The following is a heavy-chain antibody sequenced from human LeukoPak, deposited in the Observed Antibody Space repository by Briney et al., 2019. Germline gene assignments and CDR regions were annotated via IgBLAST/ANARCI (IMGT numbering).Heavy chain of an antibody. J-gene: IGHJ4*02. CDR3: AKEAGYSGYDYPDY. CDR1: GFTFSSYA. CDR2: ISGSGYST. Sequence: GGSLRLSCAASGFTFSSYALSWVRQAPGKGLEWGSGISGSGYSTNYADSVKGRFTISRDNSKNTLYPQMNSLRAEDTAVYYCAKEAGYSGYDYPDYWGQGTLVTVSS. V-gene: IGHV3-23*01. D-gene: IGHD5-12*01.